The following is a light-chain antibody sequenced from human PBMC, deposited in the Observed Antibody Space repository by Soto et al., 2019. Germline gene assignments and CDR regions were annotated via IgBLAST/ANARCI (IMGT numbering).Light chain of an antibody. Sequence: EIVLTQSPGTLSLSPGERATLSCRASQSVSSSYLAWYQQKPGQAPRLLIYGASSRATGIPDRFSGSGSGTDFTLTISRLAPEDFALYYCQQYASPLFTFGPATKVDIK. V-gene: IGKV3-20*01. CDR1: QSVSSSY. CDR2: GAS. J-gene: IGKJ3*01. CDR3: QQYASPLFT.